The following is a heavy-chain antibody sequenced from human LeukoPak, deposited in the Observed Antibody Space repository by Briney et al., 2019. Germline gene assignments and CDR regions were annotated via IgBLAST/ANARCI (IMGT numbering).Heavy chain of an antibody. CDR1: GGTFSSYA. J-gene: IGHJ4*02. CDR2: IIPIFGTA. CDR3: ARAWESSTSFDY. D-gene: IGHD2-2*01. Sequence: GASVKVSCKASGGTFSSYAISWVRQAPGQGLESMGGIIPIFGTAKYAQKFQGRVTITTDESTSTAYMELSSLRSEDTAVYYCARAWESSTSFDYWGQGTLVTVSS. V-gene: IGHV1-69*05.